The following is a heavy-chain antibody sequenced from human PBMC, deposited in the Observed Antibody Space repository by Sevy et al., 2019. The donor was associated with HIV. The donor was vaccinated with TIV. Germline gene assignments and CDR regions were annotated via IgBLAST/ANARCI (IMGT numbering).Heavy chain of an antibody. V-gene: IGHV3-21*01. CDR3: ARGPDYYDRSGYYYQ. CDR1: GFTFSSYS. CDR2: ISSSSTYI. D-gene: IGHD3-22*01. Sequence: HGGSLRLSCAASGFTFSSYSMHWVRQAPGKGLEWVSSISSSSTYIYYADSVKGRFTISRDNAKNSLYLQMNSLRAEDTAVYDCARGPDYYDRSGYYYQWGQGTLVTVSS. J-gene: IGHJ4*02.